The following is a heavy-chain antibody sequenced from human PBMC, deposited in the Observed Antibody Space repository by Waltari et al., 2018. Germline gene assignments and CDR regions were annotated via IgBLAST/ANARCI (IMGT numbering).Heavy chain of an antibody. Sequence: QPQLQESGPGLVKPSETLSLICSISGGSISSTSYYWGWIRQPPGKGLEWIGSFIYNGNTYYNPPLKSRISFFVDTWKNQFLLQLRSVTAADTAMYYCARPGRVGGGSLMGLDYWGQGTLVTVSS. D-gene: IGHD2-15*01. CDR3: ARPGRVGGGSLMGLDY. V-gene: IGHV4-39*01. J-gene: IGHJ4*02. CDR1: GGSISSTSYY. CDR2: FIYNGNT.